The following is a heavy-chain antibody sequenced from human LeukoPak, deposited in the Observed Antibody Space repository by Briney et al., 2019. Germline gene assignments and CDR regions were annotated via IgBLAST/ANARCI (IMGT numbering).Heavy chain of an antibody. CDR2: INTYNGDT. D-gene: IGHD3-10*01. CDR3: ARDPQLLWFGELPNDAFDI. V-gene: IGHV1-18*01. CDR1: GYTFTHYG. J-gene: IGHJ3*02. Sequence: ASVKVSCKASGYTFTHYGITWVRQAPGQGLAWMGWINTYNGDTKCAQKLQGRVTMTTDTSTSTAYMELRSLRSDDTAVYYCARDPQLLWFGELPNDAFDIWGQGTMVTVSS.